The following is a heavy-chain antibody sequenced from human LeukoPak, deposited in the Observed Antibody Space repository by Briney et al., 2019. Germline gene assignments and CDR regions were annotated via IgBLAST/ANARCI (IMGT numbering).Heavy chain of an antibody. CDR3: AKDHAPNYYDSSGAFDI. V-gene: IGHV3-23*01. D-gene: IGHD3-22*01. CDR2: ISGSGGST. CDR1: GFTFSSYG. Sequence: GSLRLSCAASGFTFSSYGMSWVRQAPGKGLEWVSAISGSGGSTYYADSVKGRFTISRDNSKNTLYLQMNSLRAEDTAVYYCAKDHAPNYYDSSGAFDIWGQGTMVTVSS. J-gene: IGHJ3*02.